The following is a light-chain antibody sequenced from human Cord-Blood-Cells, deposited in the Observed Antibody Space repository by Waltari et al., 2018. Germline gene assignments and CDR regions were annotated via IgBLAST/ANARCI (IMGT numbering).Light chain of an antibody. CDR1: SSDVGSYNL. Sequence: QSALTQPASVSGSPGQSITISCTGTSSDVGSYNLVSWYQQHPGKAPKRMIYEGRKRPSGVSNRFSGSKSGNTASLTISGLQAEDEADYYCCSYAGSSTYYVFGTGTKVTVL. V-gene: IGLV2-23*01. CDR3: CSYAGSSTYYV. CDR2: EGR. J-gene: IGLJ1*01.